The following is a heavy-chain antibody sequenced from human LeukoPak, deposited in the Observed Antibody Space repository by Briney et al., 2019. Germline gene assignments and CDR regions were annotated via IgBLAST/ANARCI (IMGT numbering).Heavy chain of an antibody. D-gene: IGHD2-21*02. V-gene: IGHV1-8*02. CDR3: ARQRGGYCGSDSCSYYFDY. CDR1: GYTFIDYD. CDR2: INPVSGNT. J-gene: IGHJ4*02. Sequence: ASVTVSCRASGYTFIDYDVNWVRQAPGQGLEWLGWINPVSGNTGYAQKFQGRFTITRDTFESTAYMELSNLKPDDTAVYYCARQRGGYCGSDSCSYYFDYWGQGTLVTVSS.